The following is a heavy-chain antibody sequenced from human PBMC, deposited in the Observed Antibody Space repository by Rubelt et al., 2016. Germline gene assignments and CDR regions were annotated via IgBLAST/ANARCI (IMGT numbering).Heavy chain of an antibody. Sequence: VQLVESGGGVVQPGRSLRLSCVASGFTFSSYSMNWVRQAPGKGLEWVSSISSSSSYIYYADSVKGRFTISRDNAKNSLYLQMNSLRAEDTAVYYCARGSGYCSSTSCYGYFDYWGQGTLVTVSS. CDR1: GFTFSSYS. J-gene: IGHJ4*02. V-gene: IGHV3-21*01. D-gene: IGHD2-2*01. CDR3: ARGSGYCSSTSCYGYFDY. CDR2: ISSSSSYI.